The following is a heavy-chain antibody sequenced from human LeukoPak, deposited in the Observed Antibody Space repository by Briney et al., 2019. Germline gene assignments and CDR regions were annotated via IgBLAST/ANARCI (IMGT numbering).Heavy chain of an antibody. CDR1: GGSISSGSYY. J-gene: IGHJ3*02. Sequence: SETLSLTCTVSGGSISSGSYYWSWIRQPAGKGLEWIGRIYTSGSTNYNPSLKSRVTISVDTSKNQFSLKLSSVTAADTAVHYCARHAGNYDILTGTDAFDIWGQGTMVTVSS. CDR3: ARHAGNYDILTGTDAFDI. D-gene: IGHD3-9*01. CDR2: IYTSGST. V-gene: IGHV4-61*02.